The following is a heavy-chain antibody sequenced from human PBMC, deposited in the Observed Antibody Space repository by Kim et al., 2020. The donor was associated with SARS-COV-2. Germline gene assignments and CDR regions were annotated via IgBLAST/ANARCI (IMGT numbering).Heavy chain of an antibody. J-gene: IGHJ5*02. Sequence: SETLSLTCAVYGGSFSGYYWSCIRQPPGKGLEWIGEINHSGSTNYNPSLKSRVTISVDTSKNQFSLKLSSVTAADTAVYYCARGLHGSGSYQNWFDPWGQGTLVTVSS. CDR1: GGSFSGYY. CDR3: ARGLHGSGSYQNWFDP. V-gene: IGHV4-34*01. CDR2: INHSGST. D-gene: IGHD3-10*01.